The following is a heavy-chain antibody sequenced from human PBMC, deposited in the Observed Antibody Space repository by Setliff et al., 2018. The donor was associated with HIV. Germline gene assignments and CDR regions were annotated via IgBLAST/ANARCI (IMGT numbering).Heavy chain of an antibody. CDR3: AKGLWLGPFDY. CDR2: ISGSGDST. D-gene: IGHD5-18*01. J-gene: IGHJ4*02. CDR1: GFTFSSYA. V-gene: IGHV3-23*01. Sequence: GGSLRLSCAASGFTFSSYAMSWVRQAPGKGLEWVSVISGSGDSTDYADSVKGRFTVSRDNSKNTLFLQMNSLRAEDTAVYYCAKGLWLGPFDYWGQGTLVTVSS.